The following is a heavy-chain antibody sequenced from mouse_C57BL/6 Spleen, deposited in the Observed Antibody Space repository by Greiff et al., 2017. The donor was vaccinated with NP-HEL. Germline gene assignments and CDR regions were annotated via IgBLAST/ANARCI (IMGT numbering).Heavy chain of an antibody. CDR3: ARMGGTYYSNYRDAMDY. V-gene: IGHV5-17*01. CDR1: GFTFSDYG. D-gene: IGHD2-5*01. Sequence: EVQLVESGGGLVKPGGSLKLSCAASGFTFSDYGMHWVRQAPEKGLEWVAYISSGSSTIYYADTVKGRFTISRDNAKNTLFLQMTSLRSEDTAMYYCARMGGTYYSNYRDAMDYWGQGTSVTVSS. J-gene: IGHJ4*01. CDR2: ISSGSSTI.